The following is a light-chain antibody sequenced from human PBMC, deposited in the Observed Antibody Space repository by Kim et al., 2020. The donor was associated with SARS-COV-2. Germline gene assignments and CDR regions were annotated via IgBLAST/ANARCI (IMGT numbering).Light chain of an antibody. V-gene: IGKV1-5*03. J-gene: IGKJ2*01. Sequence: SASGGDRVTIPCRASQSISTWLAWYQQKPGKAPNLLIYLASTLQSGVPSRFSGSGSGTEFTLTIDSLQPDDFATYYCQHYSRFPYTFGQGTKLEIK. CDR2: LAS. CDR3: QHYSRFPYT. CDR1: QSISTW.